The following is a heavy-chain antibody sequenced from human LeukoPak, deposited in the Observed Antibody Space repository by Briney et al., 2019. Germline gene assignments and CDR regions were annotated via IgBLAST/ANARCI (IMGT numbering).Heavy chain of an antibody. V-gene: IGHV4-59*01. D-gene: IGHD3-22*01. CDR1: GGSTSSYY. CDR3: ARDLGDSSGYYYFDY. Sequence: SETLSLTCTVSGGSTSSYYWSWIRQPPGKGLEWIGYIYYSGSTNYNPSLKSRVTISVDTSKNQFSLKLSSVTAADTAVYYCARDLGDSSGYYYFDYWGQGTLVTVSS. CDR2: IYYSGST. J-gene: IGHJ4*02.